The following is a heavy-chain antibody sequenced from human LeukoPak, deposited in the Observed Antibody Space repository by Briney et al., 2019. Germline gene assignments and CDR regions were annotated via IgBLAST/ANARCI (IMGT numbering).Heavy chain of an antibody. J-gene: IGHJ6*03. CDR3: ARDLIPAAVKYYYYMDV. V-gene: IGHV1-2*02. CDR2: INPNSGGT. CDR1: GYTFTSYY. Sequence: ASVKVSCKASGYTFTSYYMHWVRQAPGQGLEWMGWINPNSGGTNYAQKFQGRVTMTRDTSTSTAYMELSRLRSDDTAAYYCARDLIPAAVKYYYYMDVWGKGTTVTVSS. D-gene: IGHD2-2*01.